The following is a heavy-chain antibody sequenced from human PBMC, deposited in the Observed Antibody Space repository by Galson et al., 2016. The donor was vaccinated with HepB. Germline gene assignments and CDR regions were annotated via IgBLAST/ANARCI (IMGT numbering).Heavy chain of an antibody. D-gene: IGHD3-22*01. V-gene: IGHV3-43*01. CDR3: AKDKQDYYDMTGYYHDASDI. J-gene: IGHJ3*02. CDR2: ISWDGGAT. Sequence: SLRLSCAASGFTLDDYTLHWVRLVPGKGLDWISLISWDGGATYYADSVKGRFTISRDNSKNSLYLQMNNMRSEDTAFYYCAKDKQDYYDMTGYYHDASDIWGQGTVVTVSS. CDR1: GFTLDDYT.